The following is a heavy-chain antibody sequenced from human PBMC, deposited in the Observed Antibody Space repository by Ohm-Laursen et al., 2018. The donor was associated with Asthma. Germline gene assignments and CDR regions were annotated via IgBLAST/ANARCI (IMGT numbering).Heavy chain of an antibody. CDR1: GASVSSDNW. D-gene: IGHD2-21*01. V-gene: IGHV4-4*03. J-gene: IGHJ4*02. Sequence: PGTLSLTCTVSGASVSSDNWWSWVRQPPGKGLGWIGEIYHSGFTNYRPSLQSRVAMFVDKSENRFSMRLTAVNAADTAVYYCVRHRAYSFDFWGQGALVTVSS. CDR2: IYHSGFT. CDR3: VRHRAYSFDF.